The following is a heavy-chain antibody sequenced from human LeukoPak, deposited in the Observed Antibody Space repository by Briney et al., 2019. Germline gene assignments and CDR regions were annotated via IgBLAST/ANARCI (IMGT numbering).Heavy chain of an antibody. CDR3: AGLDCGGDCYPDY. Sequence: EASVKVSCKASGGTFSSYAISWVRQAPGQGLEWMGGIIPIFGTASYAQKFQGRVTITADESTSTAYMELSSLRSEDTAVYYCAGLDCGGDCYPDYWGQGTLVTVSS. J-gene: IGHJ4*02. CDR2: IIPIFGTA. CDR1: GGTFSSYA. D-gene: IGHD2-21*02. V-gene: IGHV1-69*01.